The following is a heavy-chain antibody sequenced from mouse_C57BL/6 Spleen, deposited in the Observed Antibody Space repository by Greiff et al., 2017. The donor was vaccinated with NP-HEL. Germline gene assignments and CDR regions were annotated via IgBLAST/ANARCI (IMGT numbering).Heavy chain of an antibody. Sequence: QVQLQQPGAELVKPGASVKMSCKASGYTFTSYWITWVKQRPGQGLEWIGDIYPGSGSTNYNEKFKSKATLTVDTSSSTAYMQLSSLTSEDSAVYYCARRGWLLRGFFAYWGQGTLVTVSA. CDR3: ARRGWLLRGFFAY. D-gene: IGHD2-3*01. CDR1: GYTFTSYW. V-gene: IGHV1-55*01. J-gene: IGHJ3*01. CDR2: IYPGSGST.